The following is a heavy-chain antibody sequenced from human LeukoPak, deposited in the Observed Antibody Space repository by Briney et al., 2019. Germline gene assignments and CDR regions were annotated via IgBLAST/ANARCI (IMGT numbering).Heavy chain of an antibody. CDR3: ERRFSASSELDY. CDR1: GGSISSYY. V-gene: IGHV4-59*08. Sequence: SETLSLTCTVSGGSISSYYWSWIRQPPGKGLEWIGYIYYSGSTNYNPSLKSRVTISVDTSKNQCSLNLSSVTAADTAVYYCERRFSASSELDYWGQGTLVTVSS. D-gene: IGHD1-26*01. J-gene: IGHJ4*02. CDR2: IYYSGST.